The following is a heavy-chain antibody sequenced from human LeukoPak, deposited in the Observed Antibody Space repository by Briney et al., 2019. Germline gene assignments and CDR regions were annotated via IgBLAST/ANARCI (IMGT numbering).Heavy chain of an antibody. V-gene: IGHV4-59*11. Sequence: SETLSLTCTVSGGSISSHYWSWIRQPPGKGLEWIGYIYYSGSTNYNPSLKSRVTISVDTSKNQFSLKLSSVTAADTAVYYCARGRAEGSSYPTWGFDPWGQGTLVTVSS. CDR2: IYYSGST. CDR3: ARGRAEGSSYPTWGFDP. J-gene: IGHJ5*02. D-gene: IGHD4-11*01. CDR1: GGSISSHY.